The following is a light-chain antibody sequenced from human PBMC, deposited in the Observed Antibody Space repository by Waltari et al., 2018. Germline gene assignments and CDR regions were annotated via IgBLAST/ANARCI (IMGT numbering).Light chain of an antibody. CDR1: GSDVGGYDY. Sequence: QSALTQPASVSGSPGQSITISCTGTGSDVGGYDYAPWYQRHPGKVPQVMIYDVNKGPAVVSDRFSGPKSGYTASLPSSGLQAQDEADYYCSSYTSSRAIFVFGIGTKVTVL. J-gene: IGLJ1*01. CDR2: DVN. CDR3: SSYTSSRAIFV. V-gene: IGLV2-14*01.